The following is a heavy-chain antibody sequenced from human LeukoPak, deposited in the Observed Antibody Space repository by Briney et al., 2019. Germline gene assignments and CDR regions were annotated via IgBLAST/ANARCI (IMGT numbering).Heavy chain of an antibody. Sequence: KTSETLSLTCTVSGASISSGSYYWSWIRQPAGKGLEWIGRIYTSASTNYNPSLKSRVTISIDTAKNQFSLKLSSVTAADTAVYYRATTGLLVAPIWGQGTMVTVSS. CDR2: IYTSAST. J-gene: IGHJ3*02. CDR3: ATTGLLVAPI. CDR1: GASISSGSYY. V-gene: IGHV4-61*02. D-gene: IGHD5-12*01.